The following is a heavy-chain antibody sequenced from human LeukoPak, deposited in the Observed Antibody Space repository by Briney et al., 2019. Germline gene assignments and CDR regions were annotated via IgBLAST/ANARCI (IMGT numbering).Heavy chain of an antibody. Sequence: GGSPRLSCAASGFTFSTYAMSWVRQVPGKGLEWVSAINGVGSRTYYADSVKGRFTISRDNSKNTLYLQMNSLRAEDTAGYYCAKAGVNHPFDSWGQGTLVTVSS. J-gene: IGHJ4*02. CDR2: INGVGSRT. V-gene: IGHV3-23*01. CDR1: GFTFSTYA. D-gene: IGHD1-14*01. CDR3: AKAGVNHPFDS.